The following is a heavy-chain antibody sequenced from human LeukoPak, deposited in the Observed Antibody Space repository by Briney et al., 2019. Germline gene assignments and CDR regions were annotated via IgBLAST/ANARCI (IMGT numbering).Heavy chain of an antibody. V-gene: IGHV4-38-2*01. CDR2: IYHSGST. Sequence: SETLSFTCAGSAYTICSGYYWGWIRQPPGKGLEWIGSIYHSGSTYYNPSLKSRVTISVDTSKNQFYLKLSSVTAADTAVYYCARRSGGRFDYWGQGTLVTVSS. CDR1: AYTICSGYY. D-gene: IGHD3-10*01. J-gene: IGHJ4*02. CDR3: ARRSGGRFDY.